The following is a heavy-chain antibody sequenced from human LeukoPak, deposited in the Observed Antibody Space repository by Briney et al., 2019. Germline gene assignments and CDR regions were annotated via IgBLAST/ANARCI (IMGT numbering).Heavy chain of an antibody. CDR3: ARAKITAADIDRPFDP. CDR2: IYYGGST. V-gene: IGHV4-59*01. Sequence: SEALSLTCTVSGGSISTYYWSWIRQPPGKGLEWIGYIYYGGSTNYNPSLKSRVTISVGTSKNQFSLKLSSVTAADTALYCARAKITAADIDRPFDPWGQGTLVTVSS. D-gene: IGHD6-13*01. J-gene: IGHJ5*02. CDR1: GGSISTYY.